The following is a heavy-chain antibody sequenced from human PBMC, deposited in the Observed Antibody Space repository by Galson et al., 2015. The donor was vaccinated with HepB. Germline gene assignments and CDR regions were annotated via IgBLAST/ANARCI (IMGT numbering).Heavy chain of an antibody. D-gene: IGHD4-17*01. V-gene: IGHV3-30-3*01. CDR3: ARAPDYGDYEVNSLGYFQH. CDR1: GFTFDSYS. J-gene: IGHJ1*01. Sequence: SLRLSCAASGFTFDSYSMHWVRQAPGKGLEWVAVISYAGNNKYYTDSVKGRFTISRDNSKNTLYLQMNSLRTEDTAVYYCARAPDYGDYEVNSLGYFQHWGQGTLVTVSS. CDR2: ISYAGNNK.